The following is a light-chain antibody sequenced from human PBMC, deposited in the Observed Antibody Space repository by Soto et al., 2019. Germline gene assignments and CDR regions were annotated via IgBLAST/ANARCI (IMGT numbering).Light chain of an antibody. Sequence: QSALTQPASMSGSPGQSITISCTGTSSDVGNYNYVSWYQQHPGKAPKLMIYEVSNRPSGVSNRFSGSKSGNTASLTISGLQAEDEAGYYCSSYSSSSTLKVFGGGTKLTVL. J-gene: IGLJ2*01. CDR1: SSDVGNYNY. CDR3: SSYSSSSTLKV. CDR2: EVS. V-gene: IGLV2-14*01.